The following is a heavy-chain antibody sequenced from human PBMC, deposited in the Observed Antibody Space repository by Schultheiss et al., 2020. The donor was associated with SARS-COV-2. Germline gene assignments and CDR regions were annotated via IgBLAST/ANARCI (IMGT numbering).Heavy chain of an antibody. CDR3: VRDSIRYFDY. J-gene: IGHJ4*02. CDR1: GFSFNSYA. V-gene: IGHV3-23*01. CDR2: FSGSDGNT. D-gene: IGHD2-21*01. Sequence: GGSLRLSCAGSGFSFNSYAMSWVRQTPGKGLEWVSTFSGSDGNTYYADSVKGRFIISRDNSKNTLYLQINSLRAEDTAVYYCVRDSIRYFDYWGQGTLVTVSS.